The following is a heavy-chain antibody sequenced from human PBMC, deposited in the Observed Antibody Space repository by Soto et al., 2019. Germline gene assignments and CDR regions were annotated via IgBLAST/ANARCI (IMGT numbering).Heavy chain of an antibody. D-gene: IGHD3-10*01. CDR2: ISAYNGNT. J-gene: IGHJ4*02. V-gene: IGHV1-18*01. CDR1: GYTFTSYG. CDR3: ARDRSLTMVRGVILFGY. Sequence: GASVKVSCKASGYTFTSYGISWVRQAPGQGLEWMGWISAYNGNTNYAQKLQGRVTMTTDTSTSTAYMELRSLRSDDTAVYYCARDRSLTMVRGVILFGYWGQGTLVTVSS.